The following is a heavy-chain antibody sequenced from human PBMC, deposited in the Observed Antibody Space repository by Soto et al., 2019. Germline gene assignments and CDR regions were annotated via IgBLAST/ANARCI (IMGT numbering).Heavy chain of an antibody. V-gene: IGHV5-51*01. D-gene: IGHD3-22*01. J-gene: IGHJ3*02. CDR3: ARGIWTDSSGYYRQAFDI. CDR1: GYSFTSYW. CDR2: IYPGDSDT. Sequence: GESLKISCKGSGYSFTSYWIGWGRQMPGKGLEWTGIIYPGDSDTRYSPSFQGQVTISADKSISTAYLQWSGLKASDTAMYYCARGIWTDSSGYYRQAFDIWGQGTMVTVSS.